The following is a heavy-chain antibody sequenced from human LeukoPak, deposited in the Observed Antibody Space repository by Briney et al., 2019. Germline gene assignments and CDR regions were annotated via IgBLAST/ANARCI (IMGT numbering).Heavy chain of an antibody. V-gene: IGHV4-59*01. Sequence: PSETLSLTCTVSGGSISSYYWSWIRQPPGEGLEWIGYIYYSGSTNYNPSLKSRVTISVDTSKNQFSLKLSSVTAADTAVYYCARSSWIQLWLFSPYFDYWGQGTLVTVSS. CDR3: ARSSWIQLWLFSPYFDY. CDR2: IYYSGST. J-gene: IGHJ4*02. D-gene: IGHD5-18*01. CDR1: GGSISSYY.